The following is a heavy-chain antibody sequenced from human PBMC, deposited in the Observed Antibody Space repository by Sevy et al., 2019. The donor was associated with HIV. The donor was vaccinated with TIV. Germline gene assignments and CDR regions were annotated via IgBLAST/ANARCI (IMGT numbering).Heavy chain of an antibody. CDR2: TSYDGSHK. D-gene: IGHD1-26*01. V-gene: IGHV3-30*04. CDR1: GFIFSNFA. Sequence: GGSLRLSCAASGFIFSNFAMHWVRQAPGKGLEWVAVTSYDGSHKYYADSVKGRFTVSRGNSRNILSLEMNSLRRDDTAVYYCARGENNDEFFQYWGQGTLVTVSS. CDR3: ARGENNDEFFQY. J-gene: IGHJ1*01.